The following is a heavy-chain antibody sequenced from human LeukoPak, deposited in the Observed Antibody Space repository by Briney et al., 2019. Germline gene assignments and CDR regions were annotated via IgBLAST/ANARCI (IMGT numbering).Heavy chain of an antibody. J-gene: IGHJ4*02. V-gene: IGHV1-18*04. D-gene: IGHD6-19*01. CDR3: ARGPTGNSSGSAPVYFDY. Sequence: GTSVKVSCKASGYTYTTYGISGVRQAPGQGLDWMAWMSPYNDNTIYAQKLQGRLTMTTDTSTSRAYIELRSLRSDDTAVYYCARGPTGNSSGSAPVYFDYWDEGTLVTVSS. CDR1: GYTYTTYG. CDR2: MSPYNDNT.